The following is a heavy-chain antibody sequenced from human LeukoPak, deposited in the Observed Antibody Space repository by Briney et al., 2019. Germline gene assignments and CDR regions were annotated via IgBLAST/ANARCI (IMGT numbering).Heavy chain of an antibody. J-gene: IGHJ4*02. Sequence: GGSLRLSCAASGFTFSSYGMHWVRQAPGKGLKWVAVIWYDGSNKYYADSVKGRFTISRDNSKNTLYLQMNSLRAEDTAVYYCAKDFRPFCSGGSCYSVDYWGQGTLVTVSS. V-gene: IGHV3-33*06. CDR2: IWYDGSNK. CDR3: AKDFRPFCSGGSCYSVDY. D-gene: IGHD2-15*01. CDR1: GFTFSSYG.